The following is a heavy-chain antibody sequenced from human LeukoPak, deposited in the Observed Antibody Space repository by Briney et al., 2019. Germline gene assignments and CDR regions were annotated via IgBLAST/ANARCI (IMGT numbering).Heavy chain of an antibody. CDR2: MYYRGNT. J-gene: IGHJ3*02. CDR1: GGSISSYY. V-gene: IGHV4-59*01. Sequence: SETLSLTCTVSGGSISSYYWSWIRQPPGKGLEWIGYMYYRGNTNYDPSLKSRVTISIDTRNNQFSLKLSSVTAADTAVYYCPRLTGYRIESAFDIWGQGTMVTVSS. CDR3: PRLTGYRIESAFDI. D-gene: IGHD3-9*01.